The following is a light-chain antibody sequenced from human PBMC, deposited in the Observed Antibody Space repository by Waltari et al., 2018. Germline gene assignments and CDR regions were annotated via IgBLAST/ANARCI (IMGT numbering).Light chain of an antibody. CDR1: QTVLYNSNDKDY. V-gene: IGKV4-1*01. CDR2: WAS. CDR3: QQYYSDPFT. J-gene: IGKJ3*01. Sequence: DIVMTQSPDSLSVSLGERATINCKSSQTVLYNSNDKDYLAWYQQKPGQPPKLLISWASTRESGVPDRFSGSGSGTDFTLTISSLQAEDVAVYYCQQYYSDPFTFGPGTKVDIK.